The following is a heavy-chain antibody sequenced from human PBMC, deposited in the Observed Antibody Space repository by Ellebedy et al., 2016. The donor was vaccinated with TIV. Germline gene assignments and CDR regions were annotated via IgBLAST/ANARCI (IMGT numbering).Heavy chain of an antibody. Sequence: GESLKISCKGSGYSFTSYWISWVRQMPGKGLEWMGRIDPSDSYTNYSPSFQGHVTISADKSISTAYLQWSSLKASDTAMYYCARHRQYYYVVYYYYGMDVWGQGTTVTVSS. CDR1: GYSFTSYW. CDR3: ARHRQYYYVVYYYYGMDV. V-gene: IGHV5-10-1*01. D-gene: IGHD3-10*02. CDR2: IDPSDSYT. J-gene: IGHJ6*02.